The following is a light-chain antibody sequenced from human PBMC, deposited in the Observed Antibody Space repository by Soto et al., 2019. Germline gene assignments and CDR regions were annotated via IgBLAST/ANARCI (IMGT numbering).Light chain of an antibody. CDR3: QQNFINPRT. J-gene: IGKJ1*01. CDR2: AAS. V-gene: IGKV1-39*01. CDR1: QSISIY. Sequence: DIQMTQSPSSVSASVGDRVTITYRASQSISIYLNWYQQKPGKAPEVLIFAASNLQSGVPSRFSGSGSGTDFTLTISSLQPEDFATYYCQQNFINPRTFGPGTKVDIK.